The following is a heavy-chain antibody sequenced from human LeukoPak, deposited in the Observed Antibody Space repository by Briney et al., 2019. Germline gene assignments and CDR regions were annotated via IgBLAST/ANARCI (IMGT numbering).Heavy chain of an antibody. D-gene: IGHD2/OR15-2a*01. V-gene: IGHV1-8*01. CDR2: MNPNSGNT. J-gene: IGHJ6*03. Sequence: ASVKVSCKASGYTFTSYDINWVRQATGQGLEWMGWMNPNSGNTGYAQKFQGRVTITRNTSISTAYMELSSLRSEDTAVYYCARGYLRGHKQPPSYYRDVGGKGTTVTVSS. CDR3: ARGYLRGHKQPPSYYRDV. CDR1: GYTFTSYD.